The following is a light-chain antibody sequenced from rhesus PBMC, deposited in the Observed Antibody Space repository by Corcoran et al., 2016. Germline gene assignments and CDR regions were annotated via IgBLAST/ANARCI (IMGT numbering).Light chain of an antibody. Sequence: QPALTQSPSVSGSPGQSVTISCSGTSSDIGTYDYVSWYQQHPGKAPKLIISYVSKRPSGVSDRFSGSKSGNTASLTISGLQPEDEADYYCSSLEASDTYVFGTGTRLTVL. V-gene: IGLV2-23*01. J-gene: IGLJ1*01. CDR2: YVS. CDR1: SSDIGTYDY. CDR3: SSLEASDTYV.